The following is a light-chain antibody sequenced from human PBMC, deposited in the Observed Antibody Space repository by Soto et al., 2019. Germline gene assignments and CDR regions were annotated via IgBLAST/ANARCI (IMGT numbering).Light chain of an antibody. CDR1: SSNIGSNY. CDR2: RNN. CDR3: AAWDDSLSGRV. J-gene: IGLJ1*01. V-gene: IGLV1-47*01. Sequence: QCVLTQPPSVSGTPGQRVTISCSGSSSNIGSNYVYWYQQLPGTAPKLLIYRNNQRPSGVPDRFSGSKSGTSASLAISGLRSEDEGDYYCAAWDDSLSGRVLGTGTKVTVL.